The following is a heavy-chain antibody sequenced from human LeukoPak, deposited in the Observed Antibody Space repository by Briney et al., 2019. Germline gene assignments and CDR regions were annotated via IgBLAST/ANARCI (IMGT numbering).Heavy chain of an antibody. CDR1: GGSINSGDYY. V-gene: IGHV4-30-4*01. J-gene: IGHJ5*02. CDR2: IYYSGNT. CDR3: ARDLSPHGFDP. Sequence: PSETLSLTCTVSGGSINSGDYYWSWIRQPPGKGLEWIGYIYYSGNTHYNPSLKSRVTISLDTPKNQFSLKLSSVTAADTAVYYCARDLSPHGFDPWGQGTLVTVSS.